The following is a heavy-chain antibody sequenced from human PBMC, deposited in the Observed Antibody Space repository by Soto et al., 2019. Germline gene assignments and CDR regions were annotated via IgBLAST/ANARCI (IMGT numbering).Heavy chain of an antibody. V-gene: IGHV3-33*01. CDR1: GSTFSSYG. CDR3: AGFGSGTYYYYGMDV. J-gene: IGHJ6*02. CDR2: IWYDGSNK. Sequence: GGSLRLSCAASGSTFSSYGMHWVRQAPGKGLEWVAVIWYDGSNKYYADSVKGRFTISRDNSKNTLYLQMNSLRAEDTAVYYCAGFGSGTYYYYGMDVWGQGTTVTVSS. D-gene: IGHD6-19*01.